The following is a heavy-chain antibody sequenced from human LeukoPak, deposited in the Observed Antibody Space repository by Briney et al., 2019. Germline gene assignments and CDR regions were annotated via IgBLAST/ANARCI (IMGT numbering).Heavy chain of an antibody. V-gene: IGHV4-38-2*01. Sequence: SETLSLTCAVSGFSISSAYYWGWIRQPPGKGLEWIGSMYHSGNTYYNPSLRSRVTISVDTSKNQFSLRLTSVTAADTAVYYCARQTGSGLFILPGGQGTLVTVSS. J-gene: IGHJ4*02. D-gene: IGHD3/OR15-3a*01. CDR2: MYHSGNT. CDR3: ARQTGSGLFILP. CDR1: GFSISSAYY.